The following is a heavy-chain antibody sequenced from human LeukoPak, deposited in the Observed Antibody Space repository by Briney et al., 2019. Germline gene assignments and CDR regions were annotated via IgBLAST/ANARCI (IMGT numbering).Heavy chain of an antibody. CDR3: ARGSRFHPQNWFDP. V-gene: IGHV1-2*02. CDR1: GYTFIDYS. Sequence: ASVTVSCMPSGYTFIDYSIHWVRQAPGQGLEWMGWVGPNTGGTYYAQTFQGRVTMTSAASISTVYMELTSLTYDDTAVYYCARGSRFHPQNWFDPWGQGTLITVSS. J-gene: IGHJ5*02. D-gene: IGHD3-10*01. CDR2: VGPNTGGT.